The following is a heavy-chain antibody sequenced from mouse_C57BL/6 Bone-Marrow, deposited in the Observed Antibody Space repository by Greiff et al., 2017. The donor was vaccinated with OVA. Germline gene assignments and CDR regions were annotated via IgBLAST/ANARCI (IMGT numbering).Heavy chain of an antibody. J-gene: IGHJ2*01. CDR3: ARIEGVWLPFSYYFDY. Sequence: QVTLKESGPGILQPSQTLSLTCSFSGFSLSTFGMGVGWIRQPSGKGLEWLAQIWWDDDKYYNPALKSRPTISKDTSKNQVFLQIANVDTADTATYYGARIEGVWLPFSYYFDYWGQGTTLTVSS. V-gene: IGHV8-8*01. CDR1: GFSLSTFGMG. D-gene: IGHD2-2*01. CDR2: IWWDDDK.